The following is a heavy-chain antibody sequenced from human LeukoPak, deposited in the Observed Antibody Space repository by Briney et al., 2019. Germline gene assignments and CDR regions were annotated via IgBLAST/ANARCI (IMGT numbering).Heavy chain of an antibody. V-gene: IGHV1-2*02. CDR2: INPHNGDT. J-gene: IGHJ5*01. CDR3: ARGVYSGWYTHNWLVS. D-gene: IGHD6-19*01. Sequence: ASVKVSCKASGYTFTSYYIHWVRQAPGQGLEWMGWINPHNGDTNYEQMFQGRVTMTRDTSISTAYMELSSLRSDDTAVYYCARGVYSGWYTHNWLVSWGQGTLVIVSS. CDR1: GYTFTSYY.